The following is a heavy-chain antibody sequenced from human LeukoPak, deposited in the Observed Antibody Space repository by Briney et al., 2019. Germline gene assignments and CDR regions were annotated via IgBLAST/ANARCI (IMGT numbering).Heavy chain of an antibody. Sequence: PGGSLRLSCTASGFNFASCWMHWVRQVPGKGLVWVSRISSDGSDTTYADSVKGRFTISRDNVKKIVYLQMRSLRVEDTAVYYCARHFDGKGSFDFWGQGTLVTVSS. CDR2: ISSDGSDT. J-gene: IGHJ5*01. CDR3: ARHFDGKGSFDF. D-gene: IGHD4-23*01. CDR1: GFNFASCW. V-gene: IGHV3-74*01.